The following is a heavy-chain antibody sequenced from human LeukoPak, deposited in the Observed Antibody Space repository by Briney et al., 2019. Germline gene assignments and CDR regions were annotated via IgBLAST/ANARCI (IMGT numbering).Heavy chain of an antibody. V-gene: IGHV3-33*01. CDR2: IWYDGSNK. D-gene: IGHD2-15*01. Sequence: PGGSLRLSCAASGFTFSSYGMHWVRQAPGKGLEWVAFIWYDGSNKYYADSVRGRFTISRDNSKNTLYLQMNSLRAEDTAVYYCARARGGTWPNYFDYWGQGTLVTVSS. J-gene: IGHJ4*02. CDR3: ARARGGTWPNYFDY. CDR1: GFTFSSYG.